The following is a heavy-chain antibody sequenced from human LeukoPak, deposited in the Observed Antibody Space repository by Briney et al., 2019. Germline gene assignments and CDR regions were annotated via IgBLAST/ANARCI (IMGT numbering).Heavy chain of an antibody. D-gene: IGHD3-16*01. V-gene: IGHV3-21*01. CDR2: ISSSSSVI. J-gene: IGHJ3*02. CDR1: GFTFSSYS. Sequence: GESLRLSCAASGFTFSSYSINWVRQAPGRGLEWVSSISSSSSVIFHSDSVKGRFTISRDNAKNSLYLQMNSLRAEDTAVYYCARGGSGATRDDTFDIWGQGTMVTVSS. CDR3: ARGGSGATRDDTFDI.